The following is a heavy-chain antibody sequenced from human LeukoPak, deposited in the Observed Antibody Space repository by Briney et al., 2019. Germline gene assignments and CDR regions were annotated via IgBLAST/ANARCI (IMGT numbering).Heavy chain of an antibody. CDR3: AKGSSGWYNYDY. Sequence: LTGGSLRLSCAASGFTFSSYGMHWVRQAPGKGLEWVAVISYDGSNKYYADSVKGRFTISRDNSKNTLYLQMNSLRAEDTAVYYCAKGSSGWYNYDYWGQGTLVTVSS. J-gene: IGHJ4*02. CDR1: GFTFSSYG. CDR2: ISYDGSNK. D-gene: IGHD6-19*01. V-gene: IGHV3-30*18.